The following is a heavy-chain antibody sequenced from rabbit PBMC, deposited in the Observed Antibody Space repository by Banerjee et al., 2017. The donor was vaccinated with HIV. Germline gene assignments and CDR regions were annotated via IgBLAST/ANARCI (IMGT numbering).Heavy chain of an antibody. V-gene: IGHV1S45*01. J-gene: IGHJ4*01. D-gene: IGHD4-1*01. CDR1: GFSFSNKYV. CDR2: INTSSGNT. CDR3: ARDGWCVTAFNL. Sequence: QEQLEESGGGLVQPEGSLTLTCTASGFSFSNKYVMCWVRQAPGKGLEWIACINTSSGNTVYATWAKGRFTISKTSWTTVTLQMTSLTDADTATYFCARDGWCVTAFNLWGQGTLVTVS.